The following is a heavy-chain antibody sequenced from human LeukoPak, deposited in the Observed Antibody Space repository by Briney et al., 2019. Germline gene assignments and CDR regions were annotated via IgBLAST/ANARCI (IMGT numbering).Heavy chain of an antibody. CDR1: GYTFTSYG. CDR2: ISAYNGNT. Sequence: ASVKVSCTASGYTFTSYGISWVRQAPGQGLEWMGWISAYNGNTNYAQKLQGRVTMTTDTSTSTAYMELRSLRSDDTAVYYCARDPPQYNWNDETLDYWGQGTLVTVSS. D-gene: IGHD1-20*01. CDR3: ARDPPQYNWNDETLDY. J-gene: IGHJ4*02. V-gene: IGHV1-18*01.